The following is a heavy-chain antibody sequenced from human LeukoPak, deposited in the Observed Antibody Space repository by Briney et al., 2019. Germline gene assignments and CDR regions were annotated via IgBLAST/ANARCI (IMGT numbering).Heavy chain of an antibody. D-gene: IGHD3-22*01. CDR3: AKDISGSGRGSDAFDI. CDR1: GFTFSSYS. V-gene: IGHV3-21*04. CDR2: ISSSSSYI. Sequence: PGGSLRLSCAASGFTFSSYSMNWVRQAPGKGLEWVSSISSSSSYIYYADSVKGRFTISRDNAKNSLYPQMNSLRAEDMALYYCAKDISGSGRGSDAFDIWGQGTMATVSS. J-gene: IGHJ3*02.